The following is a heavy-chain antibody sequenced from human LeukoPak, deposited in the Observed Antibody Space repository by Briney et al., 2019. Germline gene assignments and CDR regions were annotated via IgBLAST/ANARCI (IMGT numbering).Heavy chain of an antibody. CDR3: ANSLYSSGAND. J-gene: IGHJ4*02. V-gene: IGHV3-30*18. CDR2: ISYDGSNK. Sequence: PGRSLRLSCAASGFTFSTYWMSWVRQAPGKGLEWVAVISYDGSNKYYADSVKGRFTISRDNSKNTLYLQMNSLRAEDTAVYYCANSLYSSGANDWGQGTLVTVSS. CDR1: GFTFSTYW. D-gene: IGHD6-19*01.